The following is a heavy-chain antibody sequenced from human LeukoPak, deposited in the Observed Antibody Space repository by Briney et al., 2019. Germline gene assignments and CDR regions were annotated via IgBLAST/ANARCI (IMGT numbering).Heavy chain of an antibody. CDR3: VSTGSQLDY. V-gene: IGHV3-7*01. J-gene: IGHJ4*02. Sequence: PGGSLRPSCAASGFSFSSYWMTWVRQAPGKGLEWVANIKQDGSQKYYVDSVKGRFTISRDNAKNSLYLQMNSLRAEDTAVYYCVSTGSQLDYWGQGTLVTVSS. CDR2: IKQDGSQK. D-gene: IGHD2-2*01. CDR1: GFSFSSYW.